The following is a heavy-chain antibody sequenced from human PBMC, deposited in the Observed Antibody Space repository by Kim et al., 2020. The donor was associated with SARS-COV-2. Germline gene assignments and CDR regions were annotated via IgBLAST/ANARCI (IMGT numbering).Heavy chain of an antibody. D-gene: IGHD3-22*01. CDR3: AKDYDSSGYYYFDY. V-gene: IGHV3-30*18. CDR2: ISYDGSNK. J-gene: IGHJ4*02. Sequence: GGSLRLSCAASGFTVSSYGMHWVRQAPGKGLEWVAVISYDGSNKYYADSVKGRFTISRDNSKNTLYLQMNSLRAEDTAVYYCAKDYDSSGYYYFDYWGQGTLVTVSS. CDR1: GFTVSSYG.